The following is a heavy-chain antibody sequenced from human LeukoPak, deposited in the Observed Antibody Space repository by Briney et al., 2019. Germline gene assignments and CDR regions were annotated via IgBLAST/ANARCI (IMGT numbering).Heavy chain of an antibody. V-gene: IGHV3-53*01. CDR2: IYSGATT. J-gene: IGHJ4*02. Sequence: GRSLTLSCAASGVTVASNYMKWVRQAPGKGLEWVSVIYSGATTSYADSVKGRFTISRDNSKNTLYLQMNSLRAEDTAVYYCARADGGYYFDYWGQGTLVTVSS. CDR3: ARADGGYYFDY. CDR1: GVTVASNY. D-gene: IGHD3-22*01.